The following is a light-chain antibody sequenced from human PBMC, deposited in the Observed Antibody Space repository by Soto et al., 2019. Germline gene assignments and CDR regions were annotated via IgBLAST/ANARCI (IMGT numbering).Light chain of an antibody. CDR1: SSNIGAGYD. Sequence: QSVLTQPPSVSGAPVQRVTISCTGSSSNIGAGYDVHWYQQLPGTAPKLLIYGNSNRPSGVPDRFSGSKYGTSASLAITWLQAEDEADYYCQSYDSRMSGYVFGTGTKLTVL. J-gene: IGLJ1*01. CDR2: GNS. CDR3: QSYDSRMSGYV. V-gene: IGLV1-40*01.